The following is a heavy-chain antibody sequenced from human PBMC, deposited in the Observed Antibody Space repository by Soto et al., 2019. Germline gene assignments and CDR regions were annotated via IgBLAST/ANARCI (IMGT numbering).Heavy chain of an antibody. Sequence: SGPTLVNPTETLTLTCTVSGFSLSNARMGVSWIRQPPGKALEWLAHIFSNDEKSYSTSLKSRLTISKDTSKSQVVLTMTNMDPVDTATYYRARISRVLAAAGFEVYYYYGMDVWGQGTTVTVSS. J-gene: IGHJ6*02. CDR1: GFSLSNARMG. CDR2: IFSNDEK. V-gene: IGHV2-26*01. CDR3: ARISRVLAAAGFEVYYYYGMDV. D-gene: IGHD6-13*01.